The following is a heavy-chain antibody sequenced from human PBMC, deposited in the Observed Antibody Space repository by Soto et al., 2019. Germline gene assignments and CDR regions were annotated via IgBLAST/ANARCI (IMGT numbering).Heavy chain of an antibody. D-gene: IGHD3-16*02. CDR2: INAGNGNT. CDR3: AREIMITFGGVIVGYYFDY. V-gene: IGHV1-3*01. Sequence: QVQLVQSGAEVKKPGASVKVSCKASGYTFTSYAMHWVRQAPGQRLEWMGWINAGNGNTKYSQKFQGRVTITRDTSASTAYMELSSLRSEDTAVYYCAREIMITFGGVIVGYYFDYWGHGTLVTVSS. J-gene: IGHJ4*01. CDR1: GYTFTSYA.